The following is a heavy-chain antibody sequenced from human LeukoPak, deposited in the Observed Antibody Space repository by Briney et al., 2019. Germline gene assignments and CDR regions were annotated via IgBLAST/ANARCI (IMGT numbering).Heavy chain of an antibody. J-gene: IGHJ6*03. Sequence: ASVKVSCKASGYTFTSYGISWVRQAPGQGLEWMGWISAYNGNTNYAQKLQGRVTMTTDTSTSTAYMELRSLRSDDTAVYYCARSSLSSYYYYYMDVWGKGTTVTVSS. CDR1: GYTFTSYG. D-gene: IGHD1-26*01. CDR3: ARSSLSSYYYYYMDV. V-gene: IGHV1-18*01. CDR2: ISAYNGNT.